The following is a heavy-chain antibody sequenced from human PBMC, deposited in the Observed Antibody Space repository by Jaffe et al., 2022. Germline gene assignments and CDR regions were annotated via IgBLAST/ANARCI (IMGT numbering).Heavy chain of an antibody. V-gene: IGHV3-48*01. CDR2: ISSSSSTI. Sequence: EVQLVESGGGLVQPGGSLRLSCAASGFTFSSYSMNWVRQAPGKGLEWVSYISSSSSTIYYADSVKGRFTISRDNAKNSLYLQMNSLRAEDTAVYYCARDSCSGGSCYSDYYYYYMDVWGKGTTVTVSS. CDR3: ARDSCSGGSCYSDYYYYYMDV. D-gene: IGHD2-15*01. CDR1: GFTFSSYS. J-gene: IGHJ6*03.